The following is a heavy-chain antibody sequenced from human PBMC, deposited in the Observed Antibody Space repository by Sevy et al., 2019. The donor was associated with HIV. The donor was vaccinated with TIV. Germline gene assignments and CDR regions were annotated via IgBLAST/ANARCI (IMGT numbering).Heavy chain of an antibody. CDR2: ISYDGTIK. Sequence: GGSLRLSCAASGFTFGSYGMHWVRQAPGKGLEWVAVISYDGTIKSYADSVRGRFSMPRDNADSTLYLLMDSLSAEDTAVYYCAKEGYDILTGFEPGNFDSWGQGTLVTVSS. D-gene: IGHD3-9*01. J-gene: IGHJ4*02. CDR3: AKEGYDILTGFEPGNFDS. V-gene: IGHV3-30*18. CDR1: GFTFGSYG.